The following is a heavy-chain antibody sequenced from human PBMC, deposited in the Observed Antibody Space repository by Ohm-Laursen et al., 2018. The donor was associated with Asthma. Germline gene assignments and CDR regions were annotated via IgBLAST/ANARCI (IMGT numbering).Heavy chain of an antibody. CDR3: AVSSGNYCHSLDI. J-gene: IGHJ3*02. V-gene: IGHV4-59*01. Sequence: SETLSLTWTVSGGSISSYYWTWIRQPPGKGLEWIGYIYYSGSTNYSPSLKSRVTISGDTSKNQFSLKLNSVTAADTAVYYCAVSSGNYCHSLDIWGQGTMVTVSS. CDR1: GGSISSYY. D-gene: IGHD1-26*01. CDR2: IYYSGST.